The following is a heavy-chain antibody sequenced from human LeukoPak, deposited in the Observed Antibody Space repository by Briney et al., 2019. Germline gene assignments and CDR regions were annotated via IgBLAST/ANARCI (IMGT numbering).Heavy chain of an antibody. V-gene: IGHV4-39*07. J-gene: IGHJ1*01. CDR1: GGSISSSSYY. D-gene: IGHD4-11*01. Sequence: KSSETLSLTCTVSGGSISSSSYYWGWIRQPPGKGLEWIGSIYYSGSTYYNPSLKSRVTISVDTSKNQFSLKLSSVTAADTAVYYCAREGNYGAPGFQHWGQGTLVTASS. CDR2: IYYSGST. CDR3: AREGNYGAPGFQH.